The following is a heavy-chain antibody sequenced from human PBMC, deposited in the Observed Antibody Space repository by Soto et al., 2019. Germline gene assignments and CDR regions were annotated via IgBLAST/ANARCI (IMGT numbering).Heavy chain of an antibody. CDR3: AKGTSFGY. D-gene: IGHD2-2*01. CDR2: ISDSGIST. Sequence: EVQLLESGGGLVQPGGSLRLSCAASGFTFSNYAMRWVRQAPGKGLEWVSSISDSGISTYYADSVKGRFTISRDNSKITLLLQMNSLRAEATAVYYCAKGTSFGYWGQGTLVTVSS. J-gene: IGHJ4*02. V-gene: IGHV3-23*01. CDR1: GFTFSNYA.